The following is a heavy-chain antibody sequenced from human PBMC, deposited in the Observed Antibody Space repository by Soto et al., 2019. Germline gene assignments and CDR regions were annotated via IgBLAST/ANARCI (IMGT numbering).Heavy chain of an antibody. V-gene: IGHV3-64D*06. J-gene: IGHJ4*02. CDR3: VKGEFYYDSSAYYPFDS. CDR2: ISINGGST. Sequence: GGSLRLSCSASGFTFSSYAMHWVRQAPGKGLEYVSSISINGGSTHYADSVKGRFTISRDNSRNTQYLQMSSLRADGTAVYYCVKGEFYYDSSAYYPFDSWGQGT. D-gene: IGHD3-22*01. CDR1: GFTFSSYA.